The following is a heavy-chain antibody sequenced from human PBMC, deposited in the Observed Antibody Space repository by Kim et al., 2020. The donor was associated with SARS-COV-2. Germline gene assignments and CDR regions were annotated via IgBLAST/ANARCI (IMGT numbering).Heavy chain of an antibody. D-gene: IGHD3-16*02. CDR3: ARGVWSLTYYDYVWGSYRSKAFDI. J-gene: IGHJ3*02. Sequence: GGSLRLSCAASGFTFSSYSMNWVRQAPGKGLEWVSSISSSSSYIYYADSVKGRFTISRDNAKNSLYLQMNSLRAEDTAVYYCARGVWSLTYYDYVWGSYRSKAFDIWGQGTMVTVSS. CDR2: ISSSSSYI. CDR1: GFTFSSYS. V-gene: IGHV3-21*01.